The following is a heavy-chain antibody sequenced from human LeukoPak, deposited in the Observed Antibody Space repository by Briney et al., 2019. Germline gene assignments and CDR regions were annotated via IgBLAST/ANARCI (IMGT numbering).Heavy chain of an antibody. J-gene: IGHJ4*02. CDR3: ARGDSSGYYSHY. CDR2: ISSNGGST. D-gene: IGHD3-22*01. Sequence: GGSLRLSCAASGFTYSSYAMHWVRQAPGKGLEYVSAISSNGGSTYYANSVKGRFTISRDNSKNTLYLQMGSLRAEDMAVYYCARGDSSGYYSHYWGQGTLVTVSS. V-gene: IGHV3-64*01. CDR1: GFTYSSYA.